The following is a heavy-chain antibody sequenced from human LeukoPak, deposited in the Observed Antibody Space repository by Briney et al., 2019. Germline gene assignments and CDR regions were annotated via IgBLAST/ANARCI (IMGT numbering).Heavy chain of an antibody. J-gene: IGHJ4*02. CDR2: ISGRGDNT. V-gene: IGHV3-23*01. D-gene: IGHD6-19*01. CDR3: AKEYSSGH. Sequence: GGSLRLSCAASGFTFSSYAMSWVRQAPGKGLDWVSGISGRGDNTYYADSVKGRFSISRDNSKNTLYLQMNSLRAEDTALYFCAKEYSSGHWGQGTLVTVSS. CDR1: GFTFSSYA.